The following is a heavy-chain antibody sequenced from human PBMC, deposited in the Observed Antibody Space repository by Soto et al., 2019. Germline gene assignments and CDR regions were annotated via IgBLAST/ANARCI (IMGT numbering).Heavy chain of an antibody. V-gene: IGHV1-2*04. J-gene: IGHJ3*02. D-gene: IGHD2-21*02. CDR2: INPNSGGT. CDR3: ARGTKHIVVVTASDAFDI. Sequence: GASVKVSCKASGYTFSTYGINWVRQAPGQGLEWMGWINPNSGGTNYAQKFQGWVTMTRDTSISTAYMELSRLRSDDTAVYYCARGTKHIVVVTASDAFDIWGQGTMVTVSS. CDR1: GYTFSTYG.